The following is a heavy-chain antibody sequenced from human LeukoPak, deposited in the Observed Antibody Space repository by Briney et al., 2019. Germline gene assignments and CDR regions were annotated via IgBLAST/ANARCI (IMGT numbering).Heavy chain of an antibody. CDR2: ISAYNGNT. Sequence: ASVKVSCKASGYTFTSYDISWVRQAPGQGLEWMGWISAYNGNTNYAQKLQGRVTMTTDTSTSTAYMELRSLRSDDTAVYYCARDGNYYDSSGRRPDYWGQGTLVTVSS. CDR3: ARDGNYYDSSGRRPDY. D-gene: IGHD3-22*01. CDR1: GYTFTSYD. J-gene: IGHJ4*02. V-gene: IGHV1-18*01.